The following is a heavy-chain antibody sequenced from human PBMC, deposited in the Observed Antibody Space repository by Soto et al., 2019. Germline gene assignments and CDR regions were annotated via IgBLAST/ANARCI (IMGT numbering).Heavy chain of an antibody. Sequence: EVQLVESGGGLVKPGGSLRLSCAASGFTFSSHTMNWVRQAPGKGLEWVSSISSSSTYIYYADSVKGRFTISRDNAKNSLYLQMNSQRAEDTAVYYCARVFGYCSGGACSSLDYWGQGTLVTVSS. CDR2: ISSSSTYI. V-gene: IGHV3-21*01. CDR3: ARVFGYCSGGACSSLDY. CDR1: GFTFSSHT. D-gene: IGHD2-15*01. J-gene: IGHJ4*02.